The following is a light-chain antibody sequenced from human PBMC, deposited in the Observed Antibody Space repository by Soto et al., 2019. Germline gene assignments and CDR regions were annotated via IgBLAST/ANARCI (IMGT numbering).Light chain of an antibody. CDR3: QQGNISPLT. J-gene: IGKJ4*01. Sequence: EIVLTQSPGTLSLSPGERATLSCRASQSVPKDYLAWYQHKPGQAPRLLIHDASSRATGIPDRFSGSGSGTDFTLTISRLEPEDGAVYYGQQGNISPLTSGGGTKVESK. V-gene: IGKV3-20*01. CDR2: DAS. CDR1: QSVPKDY.